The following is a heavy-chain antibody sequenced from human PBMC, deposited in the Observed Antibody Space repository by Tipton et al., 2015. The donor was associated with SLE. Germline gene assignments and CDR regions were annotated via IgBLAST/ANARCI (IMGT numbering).Heavy chain of an antibody. D-gene: IGHD1-26*01. V-gene: IGHV4-61*09. CDR3: ARSGGSYYSYFDY. CDR1: GGSISSSSYY. CDR2: IYTSGST. Sequence: TLSLTCTVSGGSISSSSYYWSWIRQPAGKGLEWIGYIYTSGSTNYNPSLKSRVTISVDTSKNQFSLKLSSVTAADTAVYYCARSGGSYYSYFDYWGQGTLVTVSS. J-gene: IGHJ4*02.